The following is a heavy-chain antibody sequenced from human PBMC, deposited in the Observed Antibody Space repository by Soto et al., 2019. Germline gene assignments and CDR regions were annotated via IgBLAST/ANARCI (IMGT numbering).Heavy chain of an antibody. CDR1: GFSLSTSGMG. D-gene: IGHD5-12*01. V-gene: IGHV2-5*02. CDR3: APSIVARFGFAS. Sequence: QITLKESGPPLVKPTPTLTLTCTFSGFSLSTSGMGVGWLRQPPGKALEWLALLTWDDDKPYRPSLRSRLTTTKPTSKAQVVLPMTDMDPLDTGTDYCAPSIVARFGFASWGKGTLVTVSS. J-gene: IGHJ4*02. CDR2: LTWDDDK.